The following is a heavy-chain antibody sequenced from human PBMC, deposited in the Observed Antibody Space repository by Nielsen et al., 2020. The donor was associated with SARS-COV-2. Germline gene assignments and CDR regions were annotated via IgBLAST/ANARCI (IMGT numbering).Heavy chain of an antibody. Sequence: SETLSLTFTVSGYSISSGYYCGWIRHPPRKGLEWIGSISHSGSTYYNPSLKSRVTTSVDTSKNQFSLKLSSVTAADTAVYYCARGVITRVRGHDRAPQFDPWGQGTLVTVSS. J-gene: IGHJ5*02. CDR2: ISHSGST. CDR1: GYSISSGYY. D-gene: IGHD3-10*01. CDR3: ARGVITRVRGHDRAPQFDP. V-gene: IGHV4-38-2*02.